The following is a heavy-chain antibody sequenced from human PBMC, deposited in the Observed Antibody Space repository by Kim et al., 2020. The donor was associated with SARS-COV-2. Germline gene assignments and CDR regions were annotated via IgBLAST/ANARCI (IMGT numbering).Heavy chain of an antibody. Sequence: GGSLRLSCVVSGFSFSSYEMNWVRQAPGKGLEWVAYISSTGDTIYYADSVRGRFTISRDNTRTSLHLQMNSLRAEDTAIYYCVRRESSMPCYVVGLGVWGEGTTATV. CDR3: VRRESSMPCYVVGLGV. D-gene: IGHD2-15*01. CDR2: ISSTGDTI. CDR1: GFSFSSYE. V-gene: IGHV3-48*03. J-gene: IGHJ6*02.